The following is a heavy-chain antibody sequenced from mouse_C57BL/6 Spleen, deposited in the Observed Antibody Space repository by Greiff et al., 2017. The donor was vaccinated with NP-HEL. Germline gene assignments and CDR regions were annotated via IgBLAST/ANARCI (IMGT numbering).Heavy chain of an antibody. J-gene: IGHJ4*01. CDR3: AIELYYSAMDY. V-gene: IGHV1-52*01. CDR2: IDTSDSDT. D-gene: IGHD4-1*01. Sequence: QVQLQQPGAELVRPGSSVKLSCKASGYTFTSYWMHWVKQRPIQGLEWIGNIDTSDSDTNYNQKFKGKATLTVDKSSSTAYMQLSSLTSEDSAVYYCAIELYYSAMDYWGQGTSVTVSS. CDR1: GYTFTSYW.